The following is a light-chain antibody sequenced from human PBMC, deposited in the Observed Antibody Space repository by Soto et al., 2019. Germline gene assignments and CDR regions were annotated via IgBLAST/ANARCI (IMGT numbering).Light chain of an antibody. CDR1: QSVSSTF. CDR2: GAS. CDR3: QHYGSSPPLT. V-gene: IGKV3-20*01. J-gene: IGKJ4*01. Sequence: EFVLTQSPGTLSLSPPAIATLSCRASQSVSSTFFAWYQQKLGKPPRLLLYGASTRGTGIPDRFTGSGSGTDVSITSIRLEPEDFAVYYCQHYGSSPPLTFGGGTKVEIK.